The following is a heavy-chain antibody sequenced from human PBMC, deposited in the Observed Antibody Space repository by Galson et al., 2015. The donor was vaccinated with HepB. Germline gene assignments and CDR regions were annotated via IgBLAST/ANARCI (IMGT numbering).Heavy chain of an antibody. CDR2: INPNSGGT. Sequence: SVKVSCKASGYTFTGYYMHWVRQAPGQGLEWMGRINPNSGGTNYAQKFQGRVTMTRDTSISTAYMELSRLRSDDTAVYYCARQAGDSSGYYYFDYWGQGTQVTVSS. CDR1: GYTFTGYY. CDR3: ARQAGDSSGYYYFDY. V-gene: IGHV1-2*06. D-gene: IGHD3-22*01. J-gene: IGHJ4*02.